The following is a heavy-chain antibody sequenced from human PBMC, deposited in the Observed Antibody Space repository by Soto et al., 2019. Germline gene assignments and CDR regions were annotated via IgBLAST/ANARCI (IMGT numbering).Heavy chain of an antibody. V-gene: IGHV3-74*01. CDR2: INSDGSST. D-gene: IGHD3-3*01. CDR1: GFTFSSYW. CDR3: GRDLGFWGGYYTWFDP. Sequence: GGSLRLSCAASGFTFSSYWMHWVRRAPGKGLVWVSRINSDGSSTSYADSVKGRFTISRDNAKNTLYLQMNSLRAEDTAVYYWGRDLGFWGGYYTWFDPWGQGALVTAPQ. J-gene: IGHJ5*02.